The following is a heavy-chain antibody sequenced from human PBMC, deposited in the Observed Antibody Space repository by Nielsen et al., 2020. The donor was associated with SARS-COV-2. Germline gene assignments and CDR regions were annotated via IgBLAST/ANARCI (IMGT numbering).Heavy chain of an antibody. CDR1: GGSFSGYY. CDR3: ASLNRAGLLFDY. Sequence: SETLSLTCAVYGGSFSGYYWSWIRQPPGKGLEWIGEINHSGSTNYNPSLKSRVTISVDTSKNQFSLKLSSVTAADTAVYYCASLNRAGLLFDYWGQGTLVTVSS. CDR2: INHSGST. V-gene: IGHV4-34*01. J-gene: IGHJ4*02.